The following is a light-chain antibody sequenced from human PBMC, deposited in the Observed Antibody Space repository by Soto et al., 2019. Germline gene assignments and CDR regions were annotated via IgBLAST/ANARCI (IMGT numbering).Light chain of an antibody. CDR1: SSNIGAGYD. Sequence: QSVLTQPPSVSGAPGQRVTISCTGSSSNIGAGYDVHWYQQLPGTAPKLLIYANINRPSGVPDRFSGSKSGTSASLAITGLQAEDEADYYCQSFDSSVSGCVFGTGTKLTVL. CDR2: ANI. V-gene: IGLV1-40*01. CDR3: QSFDSSVSGCV. J-gene: IGLJ1*01.